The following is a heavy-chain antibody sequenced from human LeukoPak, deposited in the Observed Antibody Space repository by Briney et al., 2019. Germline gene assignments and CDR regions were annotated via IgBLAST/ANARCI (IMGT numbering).Heavy chain of an antibody. CDR2: IYSGGST. CDR3: ARVSGGYYRGYFDY. CDR1: GFTVSSNY. J-gene: IGHJ4*02. V-gene: IGHV3-53*01. Sequence: PGGSLRLSCAASGFTVSSNYMSWVRQAPGKGLEWVSVIYSGGSTYYADSVKGRFTISRDNAKNTLYLQMNSLRAEDTAVYYCARVSGGYYRGYFDYWGQGTLVTVSS. D-gene: IGHD3-22*01.